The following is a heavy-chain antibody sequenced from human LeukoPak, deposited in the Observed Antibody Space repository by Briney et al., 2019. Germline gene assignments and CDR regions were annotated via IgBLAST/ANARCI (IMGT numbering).Heavy chain of an antibody. Sequence: SETLSLTCTVSGASMSGQHWSWIRQAPGKGLEWIAWIYYDGRTNYNPSLKSRLSLSVDTSTNQFSLSLNSVTAADTAVYFCARHLNGGTHPLDNWGPGIRVIVS. CDR2: IYYDGRT. J-gene: IGHJ4*02. V-gene: IGHV4-59*08. CDR1: GASMSGQH. CDR3: ARHLNGGTHPLDN. D-gene: IGHD2-8*01.